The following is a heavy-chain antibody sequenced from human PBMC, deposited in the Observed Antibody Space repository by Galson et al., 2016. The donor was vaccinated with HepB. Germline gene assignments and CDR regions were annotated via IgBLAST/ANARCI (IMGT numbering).Heavy chain of an antibody. J-gene: IGHJ5*01. CDR2: IYSGGST. D-gene: IGHD6-19*01. CDR1: GFTVSTDY. Sequence: PLRLSCAGSGFTVSTDYMSWVRQAPGKGLEWVSIIYSGGSTYYADSVKGRFSISRDNSKNTLYLQMDSLRVEDTAVYYCTRDGWTSNWFGYWGQGTLVTVSS. CDR3: TRDGWTSNWFGY. V-gene: IGHV3-66*02.